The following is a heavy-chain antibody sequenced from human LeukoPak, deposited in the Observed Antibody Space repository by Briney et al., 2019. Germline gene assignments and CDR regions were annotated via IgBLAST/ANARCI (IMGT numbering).Heavy chain of an antibody. CDR2: IYYSGST. Sequence: SETLSLTCTVSGGSISSYCWSWIRQPPGKGLEWIGYIYYSGSTNYNPSLKSRVTISVDTSKNQFSLKLSSVTAVDTAVYYCARVGYDYGGNPDYYYYGMDVWGQGTTVTVSS. CDR1: GGSISSYC. D-gene: IGHD4-23*01. J-gene: IGHJ6*02. CDR3: ARVGYDYGGNPDYYYYGMDV. V-gene: IGHV4-59*01.